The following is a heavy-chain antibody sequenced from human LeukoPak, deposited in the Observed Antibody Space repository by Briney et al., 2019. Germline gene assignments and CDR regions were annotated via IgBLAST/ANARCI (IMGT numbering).Heavy chain of an antibody. Sequence: GGSLRLSCAASGFTFSSYGMHWVRQAPGKGLEWVAFIWYDGSNKYYADSVKGRFTISRDNSKNTLYLQMNSLRAEDTAVYYCARDLPYYYYMDVWGKGTTVTVSS. V-gene: IGHV3-30*02. CDR1: GFTFSSYG. CDR2: IWYDGSNK. J-gene: IGHJ6*03. CDR3: ARDLPYYYYMDV.